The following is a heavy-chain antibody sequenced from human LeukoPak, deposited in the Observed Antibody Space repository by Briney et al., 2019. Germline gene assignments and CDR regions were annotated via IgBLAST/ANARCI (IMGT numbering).Heavy chain of an antibody. CDR3: ARLHLPRGYSYGSYYYMDV. CDR1: GGSIDITTYY. J-gene: IGHJ6*03. D-gene: IGHD5-18*01. Sequence: KPSETLSLTCTVSGGSIDITTYYWSWIRQPPGKGLEWIGEINHSGSTNYNPSLKSRVTISVDTSKNQFSLKLSSVTAADTAVYYCARLHLPRGYSYGSYYYMDVWGKGTTVTISS. V-gene: IGHV4-39*07. CDR2: INHSGST.